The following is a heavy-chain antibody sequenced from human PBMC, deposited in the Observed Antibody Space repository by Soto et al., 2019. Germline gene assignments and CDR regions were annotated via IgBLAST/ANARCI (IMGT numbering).Heavy chain of an antibody. CDR2: VYHTGLT. J-gene: IGHJ4*02. V-gene: IGHV4-4*02. D-gene: IGHD6-19*01. CDR1: GDSITTNKW. Sequence: PSETLSLTCAVSGDSITTNKWWSWVRQSPGKGLEWIGEVYHTGLTNYNPSLKSRVTMSVDTSKNQFSLKLTSVTAAGTAIYYCARDTAVPGESDRFDYWGQGSLVTVSS. CDR3: ARDTAVPGESDRFDY.